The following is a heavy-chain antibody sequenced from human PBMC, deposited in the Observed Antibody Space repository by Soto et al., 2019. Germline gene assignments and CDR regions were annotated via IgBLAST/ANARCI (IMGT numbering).Heavy chain of an antibody. J-gene: IGHJ3*02. CDR2: SCYSGST. Sequence: ETLCLTCAVSGFSISSSSYCWVWIRQPPGKGLEWIGSSCYSGSTYYNPSLKSRVTISVDTSKNQFSLKLSSVPAADTAVYYCARHRAQDSTYALDAFDIWGQGTLVTVSS. CDR1: GFSISSSSYC. CDR3: ARHRAQDSTYALDAFDI. V-gene: IGHV4-39*01. D-gene: IGHD3-16*01.